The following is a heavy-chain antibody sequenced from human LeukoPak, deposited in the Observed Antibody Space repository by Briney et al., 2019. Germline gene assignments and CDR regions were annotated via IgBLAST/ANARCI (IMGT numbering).Heavy chain of an antibody. CDR2: INPNSSGT. Sequence: ASVTDTFKSSGYTFIDYYMHWVRQAPGKGLEWMGWINPNSSGTKYAQKLQGRFTMNRDSSISTAYMELNSLRSDDAAVYYCARDPGYIYGYSHYCLDVWGQGCTVTVSS. J-gene: IGHJ6*02. D-gene: IGHD5-18*01. CDR1: GYTFIDYY. CDR3: ARDPGYIYGYSHYCLDV. V-gene: IGHV1-2*02.